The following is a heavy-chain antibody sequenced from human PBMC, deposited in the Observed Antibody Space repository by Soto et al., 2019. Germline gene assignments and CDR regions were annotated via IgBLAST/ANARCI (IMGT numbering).Heavy chain of an antibody. CDR1: GFTFSSYA. CDR3: AKGNSWSPALVLDI. D-gene: IGHD1-7*01. Sequence: GGSLRLSCAASGFTFSSYAMNWVRQAPGKGLEWVSAISGSGGSTYYADSVKGRFPISRDSSKNTLYLQMNSLRAEDTAVYYCAKGNSWSPALVLDIWGQGTMVTVSS. CDR2: ISGSGGST. V-gene: IGHV3-23*01. J-gene: IGHJ3*02.